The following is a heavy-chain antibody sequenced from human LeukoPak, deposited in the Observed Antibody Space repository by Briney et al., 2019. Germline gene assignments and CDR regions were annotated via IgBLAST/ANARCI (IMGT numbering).Heavy chain of an antibody. CDR2: INHSGST. CDR3: ARVNGRLLWHDFDY. J-gene: IGHJ4*02. D-gene: IGHD3-3*01. V-gene: IGHV4-34*01. Sequence: SETLSLTCAVYGGSFSGYYWSWIRQPPGKGLEWIGEINHSGSTNYNPSLKSRVTISVDTSKNQFSLKLSSVTAADTAVYYCARVNGRLLWHDFDYWGQGTLVTVSS. CDR1: GGSFSGYY.